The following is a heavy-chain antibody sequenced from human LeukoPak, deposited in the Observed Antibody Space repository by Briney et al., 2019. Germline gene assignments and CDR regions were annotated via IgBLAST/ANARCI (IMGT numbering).Heavy chain of an antibody. CDR2: ISGSGGST. J-gene: IGHJ4*02. Sequence: GSLRLSCAASGFTFSSYAMSWVRQAPGKGLEWVSAISGSGGSTYYADSVKGRFTISRDNSKNTLYLQMNSLRAEDTAVYYYAKDPTKVNYYFDYWGQGTLVTVSS. CDR1: GFTFSSYA. CDR3: AKDPTKVNYYFDY. D-gene: IGHD3-22*01. V-gene: IGHV3-23*01.